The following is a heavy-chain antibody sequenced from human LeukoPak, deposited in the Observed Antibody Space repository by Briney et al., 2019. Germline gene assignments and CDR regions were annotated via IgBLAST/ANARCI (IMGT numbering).Heavy chain of an antibody. Sequence: GGSLRLSCAASGFTFSDYYMSWIRQAPGKGLEWVSYISSSGSTIYYADSVKGRFTISRDNAKNSLYLQMNSLRAEDTAVYYCARASNRYDWAPDYWGQGTLVTVSS. CDR2: ISSSGSTI. D-gene: IGHD5-12*01. V-gene: IGHV3-11*01. CDR1: GFTFSDYY. CDR3: ARASNRYDWAPDY. J-gene: IGHJ4*02.